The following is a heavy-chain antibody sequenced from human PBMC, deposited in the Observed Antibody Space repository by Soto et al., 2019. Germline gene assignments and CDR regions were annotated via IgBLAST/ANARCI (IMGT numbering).Heavy chain of an antibody. D-gene: IGHD6-19*01. V-gene: IGHV3-66*01. CDR1: GFTVSSNY. CDR3: ARGSRRAVAGLSFDY. Sequence: EVQLVESGGGLVQPGGSLRLSCAASGFTVSSNYMSWVRQAPGKGLEWVSVIYSGGSTYYADSVKGRFTISRDNSKNTLYIQMNSLRAEDTAVYYCARGSRRAVAGLSFDYWGQGTLVTVSS. J-gene: IGHJ4*02. CDR2: IYSGGST.